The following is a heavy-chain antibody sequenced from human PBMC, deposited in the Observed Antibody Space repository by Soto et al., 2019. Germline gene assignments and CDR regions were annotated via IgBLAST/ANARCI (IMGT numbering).Heavy chain of an antibody. D-gene: IGHD3-10*01. CDR3: ARSSQGVGGVFDY. CDR1: GFTFSSYA. V-gene: IGHV3-30-3*01. Sequence: GGSLRLSCAASGFTFSSYAMHWVRQAPGKGLEWVAVISYDGSNKYYADSVKGRFTISRDNSKNTLYLQMNSLRAEDTAVYYCARSSQGVGGVFDYWGQGTLVTVSS. CDR2: ISYDGSNK. J-gene: IGHJ4*02.